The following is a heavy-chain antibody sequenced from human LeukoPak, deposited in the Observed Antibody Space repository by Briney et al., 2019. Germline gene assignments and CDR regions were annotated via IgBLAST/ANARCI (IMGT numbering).Heavy chain of an antibody. Sequence: PSETLSLTCTVSGGSISSYYWSWIRQPPGKGLEWIGYIYYSGSTNYNPSLKSRVTISVDTSKNQFSLKLSSVTAADTAVYYCARHETSRHAAGRLGYYYYYGMDVWGKGPRSPSPQ. V-gene: IGHV4-59*08. J-gene: IGHJ6*01. D-gene: IGHD3-9*01. CDR3: ARHETSRHAAGRLGYYYYYGMDV. CDR2: IYYSGST. CDR1: GGSISSYY.